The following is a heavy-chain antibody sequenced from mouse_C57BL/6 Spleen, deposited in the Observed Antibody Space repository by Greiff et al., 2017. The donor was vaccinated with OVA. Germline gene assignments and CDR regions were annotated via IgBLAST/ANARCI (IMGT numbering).Heavy chain of an antibody. J-gene: IGHJ2*01. CDR2: ISSGSSTI. V-gene: IGHV5-17*01. D-gene: IGHD2-3*01. Sequence: DVKVEESGGGLVKPGGSLKLSCAASGFTFSDYGMHWVRQAPEKGLEWVAYISSGSSTIYYADTVKGRFTISRDNAKNTLFLQMTSLRSEDTAMYYCARGDGYYGDYWGQGTTLTVSS. CDR1: GFTFSDYG. CDR3: ARGDGYYGDY.